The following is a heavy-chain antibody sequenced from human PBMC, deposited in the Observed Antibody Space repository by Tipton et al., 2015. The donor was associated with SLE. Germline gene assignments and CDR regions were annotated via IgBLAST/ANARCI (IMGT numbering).Heavy chain of an antibody. Sequence: TLSLTCSVSGDSISSSSYYWGWIRQPPEKGLEWIGSINYSGSTYYNPSLKSRVTISADTSKKQFSLRLSSVTAADTAVYYCARHASFTFLGAFDVWGQGTMITVSS. CDR2: INYSGST. J-gene: IGHJ3*01. D-gene: IGHD2/OR15-2a*01. CDR3: ARHASFTFLGAFDV. V-gene: IGHV4-39*01. CDR1: GDSISSSSYY.